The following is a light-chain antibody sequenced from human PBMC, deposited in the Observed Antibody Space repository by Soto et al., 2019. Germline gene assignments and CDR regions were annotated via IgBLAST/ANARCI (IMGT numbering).Light chain of an antibody. CDR1: GSNTGKNY. V-gene: IGLV1-51*02. CDR3: GLWDSSLSAVV. CDR2: EDC. J-gene: IGLJ1*01. Sequence: QSVLTQPPSVSVAPGQKVTISCSGSGSNTGKNYVSWYQQLPGTAPKLLIYEDCRRPSGIPDRFSGSKSGTSATLGITGLQTGDEADYYCGLWDSSLSAVVFGTGTKVTVL.